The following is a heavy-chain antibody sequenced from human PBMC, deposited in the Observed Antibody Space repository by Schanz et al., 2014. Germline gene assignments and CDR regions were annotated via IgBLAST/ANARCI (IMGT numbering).Heavy chain of an antibody. D-gene: IGHD4-17*01. J-gene: IGHJ4*02. CDR1: SDSISHYY. CDR2: IYDRGST. Sequence: QVQLQESGPGLVKPSETLSLTCTVPSDSISHYYLSWIRQPPGKELEWVAFIYDRGSTSYNPSLNSRVTIPLARAKTQFPLKLTSVTAADTAVYYCARHRVYGAFDLWGQGTLVTVSS. V-gene: IGHV4-59*08. CDR3: ARHRVYGAFDL.